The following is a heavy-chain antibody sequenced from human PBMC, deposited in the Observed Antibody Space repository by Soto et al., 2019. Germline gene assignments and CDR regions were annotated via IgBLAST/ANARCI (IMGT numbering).Heavy chain of an antibody. D-gene: IGHD3-10*02. V-gene: IGHV1-18*01. CDR3: ARDPLCSGCLLGGGDAFDI. J-gene: IGHJ3*02. Sequence: QVQLVQSGAEVKKPGASVKFSCKASGYTFTSCGITWVRQAPGQVLDWSGWISVYTSNTNYAQNLQCRVTITTEKSTKTVYMELSSLGPDDTAVYYCARDPLCSGCLLGGGDAFDIWGQGKMVTVSS. CDR1: GYTFTSCG. CDR2: ISVYTSNT.